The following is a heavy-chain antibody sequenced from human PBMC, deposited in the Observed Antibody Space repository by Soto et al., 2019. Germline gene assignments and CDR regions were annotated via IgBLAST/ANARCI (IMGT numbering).Heavy chain of an antibody. V-gene: IGHV4-59*08. Sequence: PSETLSLACTVSGGSISSYYWSWIRQPPGKGLEWIGYIYYSGSTNYNPSLKSRVTISVDTSKNQFSLKLSSVTAADTAVYYCARGYYMDVWGKGTTVTVSS. CDR2: IYYSGST. CDR1: GGSISSYY. CDR3: ARGYYMDV. J-gene: IGHJ6*03.